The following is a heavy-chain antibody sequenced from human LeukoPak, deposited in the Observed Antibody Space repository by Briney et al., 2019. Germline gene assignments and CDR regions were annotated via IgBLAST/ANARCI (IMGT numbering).Heavy chain of an antibody. CDR1: GGSISSSSYY. D-gene: IGHD3-22*01. V-gene: IGHV4-39*01. J-gene: IGHJ5*02. CDR2: IYYSGST. CDR3: ARMPLIVVHILGWFDP. Sequence: PSETLSLTRTVSGGSISSSSYYWGWIRQPPGKGLEWIGSIYYSGSTYYNPSLKSRVTISVDTSKNQFSLKLSSVTAADTAVYYCARMPLIVVHILGWFDPWGQGTLVTVSS.